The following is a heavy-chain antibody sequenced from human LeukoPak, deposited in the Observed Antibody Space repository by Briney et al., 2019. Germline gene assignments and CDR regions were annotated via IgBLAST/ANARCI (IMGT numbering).Heavy chain of an antibody. D-gene: IGHD5-12*01. CDR2: IYYSGST. CDR3: ARLADLTVADY. CDR1: GGSISSSSYY. J-gene: IGHJ4*02. V-gene: IGHV4-39*01. Sequence: SETLSLTCTVSGGSISSSSYYWGWIRQPPGKGLEWIGSIYYSGSTYYNPSLKSRVTISVDTSKNQFSLKLSSVTAADMAVYYCARLADLTVADYWGQGTLVTVSS.